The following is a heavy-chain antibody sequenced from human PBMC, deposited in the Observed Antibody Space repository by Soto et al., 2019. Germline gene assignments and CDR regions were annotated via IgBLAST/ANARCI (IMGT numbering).Heavy chain of an antibody. CDR1: GGSISSYY. CDR2: IYYSGST. CDR3: ARLSSGTLWPYYYYYMDV. Sequence: QVQLQESGPGLVKPSETLSLTCTVSGGSISSYYWSWIRQPPGKGLEWIGYIYYSGSTNYNPSLKSRVTISVDTSKNQFSLKLSSVTAADTAVYYCARLSSGTLWPYYYYYMDVWGKGTTVTVSS. D-gene: IGHD3-10*01. J-gene: IGHJ6*03. V-gene: IGHV4-59*08.